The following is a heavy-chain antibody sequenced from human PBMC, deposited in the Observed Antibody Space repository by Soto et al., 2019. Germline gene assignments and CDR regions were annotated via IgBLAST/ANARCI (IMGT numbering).Heavy chain of an antibody. D-gene: IGHD2-2*01. CDR3: ARQKAMPPHYYSGMDV. V-gene: IGHV1-69*06. CDR1: GGTFGSYG. J-gene: IGHJ6*02. Sequence: QVHLVQSGAEVRKPGSSVKVSCTAYGGTFGSYGVTWVRQAPGQGLEWLGEIIPMFGTASYAQRFQDRVTLTADKSTTTVHLEPNSLRSDDTAVYFCARQKAMPPHYYSGMDVWGQGTTVTVSS. CDR2: IIPMFGTA.